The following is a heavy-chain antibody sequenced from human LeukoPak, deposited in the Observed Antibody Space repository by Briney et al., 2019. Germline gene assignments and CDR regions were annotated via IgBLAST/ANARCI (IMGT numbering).Heavy chain of an antibody. Sequence: PSETLSLTCTVSGGSISSYYWSWIRQPPGKGLEWIGYIYYSGSTNYNPSLKSRVTISVDTSKNQFSLKLSSVTAADTVVYYCARAGVRLGYYGMDVWGQGTTVTVSS. CDR3: ARAGVRLGYYGMDV. V-gene: IGHV4-59*01. CDR1: GGSISSYY. D-gene: IGHD3-10*01. CDR2: IYYSGST. J-gene: IGHJ6*02.